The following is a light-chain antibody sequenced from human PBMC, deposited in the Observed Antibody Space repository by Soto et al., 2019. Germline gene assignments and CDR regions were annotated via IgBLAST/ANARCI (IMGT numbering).Light chain of an antibody. V-gene: IGKV3-15*01. Sequence: EIVLTQSPATLSVSPGERATLSCRASQSVSSNLAWYQQKPGQAPRLLIYGASTRATDIPARFSGSGSGTEFTLTISSLQSEDFAVYYCQQYNNWPPTWTFGQGTKVDIK. CDR2: GAS. CDR3: QQYNNWPPTWT. J-gene: IGKJ1*01. CDR1: QSVSSN.